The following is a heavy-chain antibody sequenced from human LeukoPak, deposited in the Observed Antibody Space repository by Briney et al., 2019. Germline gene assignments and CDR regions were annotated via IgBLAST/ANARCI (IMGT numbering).Heavy chain of an antibody. CDR1: GSTFSSYA. CDR3: ARTDFSSGYYSGWFDP. CDR2: IIPIFGTA. J-gene: IGHJ5*02. D-gene: IGHD3-22*01. V-gene: IGHV1-69*05. Sequence: ASVKVSCKASGSTFSSYAISWVRQAPGQGLEWMGGIIPIFGTANYAQKFQGRVTITTDESTSTAYMELSSLRSEDTAVYYCARTDFSSGYYSGWFDPWGQGTLVTVSS.